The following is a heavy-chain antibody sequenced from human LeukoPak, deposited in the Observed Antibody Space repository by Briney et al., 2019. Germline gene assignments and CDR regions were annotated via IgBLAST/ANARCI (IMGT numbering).Heavy chain of an antibody. J-gene: IGHJ3*02. Sequence: SETLSLTCTVSGGSISSYYWSWIRQPPGKGLEWIGYIYYSGSTNYNPSLKSRVTISVDTSKNQFSLKLSSVTAADTAVYYCARHFRHYDSSGPAENDAFDIWGQGTMVTVSS. CDR1: GGSISSYY. CDR2: IYYSGST. D-gene: IGHD3-22*01. CDR3: ARHFRHYDSSGPAENDAFDI. V-gene: IGHV4-59*08.